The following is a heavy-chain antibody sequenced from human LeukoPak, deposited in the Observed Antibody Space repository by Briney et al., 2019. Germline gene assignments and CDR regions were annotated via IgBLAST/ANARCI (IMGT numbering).Heavy chain of an antibody. Sequence: ASVKVSCKASGYTFTSYYMHWVRQAPGQGLEWMGIINPSGGSTSYAQKFQGRVTMTRDMSTSTVYMELSSLRSEDTAVYYCARVRGEGIKRYNWFDPWGREPWSPSPQ. CDR3: ARVRGEGIKRYNWFDP. CDR1: GYTFTSYY. CDR2: INPSGGST. J-gene: IGHJ5*02. V-gene: IGHV1-46*01. D-gene: IGHD3-10*01.